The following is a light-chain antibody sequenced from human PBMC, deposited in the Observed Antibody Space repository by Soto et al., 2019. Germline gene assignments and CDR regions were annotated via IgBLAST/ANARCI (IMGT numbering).Light chain of an antibody. CDR3: QQYNSWPSYT. Sequence: EIVMTQSPATLSVSPGERATLSCRASQSVSSNLAWYQQKPGQAPRLLIYCASTRATGIPARFSGSGSGTEFTLTISSLQSEDFAVYYCQQYNSWPSYTFGQGTKLEIK. V-gene: IGKV3-15*01. J-gene: IGKJ2*01. CDR1: QSVSSN. CDR2: CAS.